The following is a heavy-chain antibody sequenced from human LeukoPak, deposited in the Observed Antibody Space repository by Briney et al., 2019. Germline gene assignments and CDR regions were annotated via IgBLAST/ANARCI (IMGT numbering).Heavy chain of an antibody. Sequence: SVKVSCKASGGTFSSYAISWVRQAPGQGLEWMGRIIPILGIANYAQKFQGRVTITTDESTSTAYMEPSSLRSEDTAVYYCAREGDGYNEFDYWGQGTLVTVSS. V-gene: IGHV1-69*04. CDR2: IIPILGIA. J-gene: IGHJ4*02. CDR3: AREGDGYNEFDY. CDR1: GGTFSSYA. D-gene: IGHD5-24*01.